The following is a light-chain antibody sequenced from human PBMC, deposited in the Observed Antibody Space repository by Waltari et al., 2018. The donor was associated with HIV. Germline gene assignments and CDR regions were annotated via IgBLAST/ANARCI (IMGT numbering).Light chain of an antibody. V-gene: IGLV7-46*01. Sequence: QAVVAQEPSLTVSPGGTVTLTCGSSTGAVTSGHSPYWFQQRPGQAPRTLIHDTSNKHSWTPARFSGSLLGGKAALTLSGAQPEEEAEYYCLLSYGGPRVFGGGTKLTVL. J-gene: IGLJ2*01. CDR3: LLSYGGPRV. CDR2: DTS. CDR1: TGAVTSGHS.